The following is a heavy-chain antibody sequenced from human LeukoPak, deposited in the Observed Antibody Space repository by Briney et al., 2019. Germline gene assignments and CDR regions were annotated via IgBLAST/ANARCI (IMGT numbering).Heavy chain of an antibody. Sequence: ASVKVSCKASGYTFTSYAMHWVRQAPGQRLEWMGWINAGNGNTKYSQEFQGRVTITRDTSASTAYMELSSLRSEDMAVYYCARDAGGPYNTSSEWFDPWGQGTLVTVSS. CDR1: GYTFTSYA. D-gene: IGHD6-6*01. J-gene: IGHJ5*02. CDR2: INAGNGNT. CDR3: ARDAGGPYNTSSEWFDP. V-gene: IGHV1-3*03.